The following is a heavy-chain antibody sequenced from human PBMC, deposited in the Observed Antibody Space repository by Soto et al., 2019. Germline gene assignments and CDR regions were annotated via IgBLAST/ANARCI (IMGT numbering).Heavy chain of an antibody. CDR3: ARGQYCSGGSCYGY. V-gene: IGHV1-8*01. CDR2: MTPNSGDT. J-gene: IGHJ4*02. CDR1: GYTFSNDD. Sequence: ASVKVSCKASGYTFSNDDINWVRQAPGQGLEWMGWMTPNSGDTDHAQKFQGRLTLTRDTSISTAYMELSSLRSEDTAVYYCARGQYCSGGSCYGYWGQGTLVTVSS. D-gene: IGHD2-15*01.